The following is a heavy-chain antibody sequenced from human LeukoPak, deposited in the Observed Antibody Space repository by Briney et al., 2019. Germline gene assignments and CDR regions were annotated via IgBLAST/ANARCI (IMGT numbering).Heavy chain of an antibody. CDR2: MNPNSGNT. J-gene: IGHJ5*02. CDR1: GGTFSSYA. Sequence: ASVKVSCKASGGTFSSYAINWVRQATGQGLEWMGWMNPNSGNTGYAQKFQGRVTMTRNTSMSTAYMELSSLRSEDTAVYYCARGVGGYSYGLGAYWFDPWGQGTLVTVSS. CDR3: ARGVGGYSYGLGAYWFDP. D-gene: IGHD5-18*01. V-gene: IGHV1-8*02.